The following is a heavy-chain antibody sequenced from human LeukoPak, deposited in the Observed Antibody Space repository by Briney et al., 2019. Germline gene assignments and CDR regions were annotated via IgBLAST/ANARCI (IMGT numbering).Heavy chain of an antibody. V-gene: IGHV3-48*04. CDR2: ISSSSSTI. J-gene: IGHJ4*02. D-gene: IGHD3-16*01. CDR1: GFTFSSYS. CDR3: ARGFPLWGRLGELRD. Sequence: GGSLRLSCAASGFTFSSYSMNWVRQAPGKGLEWVSYISSSSSTIYYADSVKGRFTISRDNAKNSLYLQMNSLRAEDTAVYYCARGFPLWGRLGELRDWGQGTLVTVSS.